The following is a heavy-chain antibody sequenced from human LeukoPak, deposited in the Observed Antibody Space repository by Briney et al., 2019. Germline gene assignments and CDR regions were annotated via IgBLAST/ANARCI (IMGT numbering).Heavy chain of an antibody. CDR1: GFTLSCYW. V-gene: IGHV3-7*01. J-gene: IGHJ4*02. CDR2: IKQDRSEK. Sequence: GGSLRLSCEASGFTLSCYWMSWVRQAPGKGLEWVARIKQDRSEKHYMDSVKGRFTISRDNAQNSLYLQMNTLRAEDTAVYYCARYIETPRRDLDYWGQGSLVTVSS. D-gene: IGHD4-23*01. CDR3: ARYIETPRRDLDY.